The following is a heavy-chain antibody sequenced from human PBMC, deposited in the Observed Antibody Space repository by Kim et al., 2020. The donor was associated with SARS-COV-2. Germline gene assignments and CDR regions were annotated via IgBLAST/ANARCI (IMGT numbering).Heavy chain of an antibody. CDR2: IYYSGST. D-gene: IGHD6-13*01. CDR3: ARGSSSPTVFDP. J-gene: IGHJ5*02. Sequence: SETLSLTCTVSGGSISSYYWSWIRQPPGKGLEWIGYIYYSGSTNYNPSLKSRVTISVDTSKNQFSLKLSSVTAADTAVYYCARGSSSPTVFDPWGQGTLVTVSS. V-gene: IGHV4-59*13. CDR1: GGSISSYY.